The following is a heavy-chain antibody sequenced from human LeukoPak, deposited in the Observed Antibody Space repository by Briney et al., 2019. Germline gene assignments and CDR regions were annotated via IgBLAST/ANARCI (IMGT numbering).Heavy chain of an antibody. CDR1: GYSFTGYY. V-gene: IGHV1-2*02. Sequence: GASVKVSCKASGYSFTGYYIHWVRQAPGQGLEWMGWINPNTGGTNFAQKFQGRVTMTRDTSITTTHMELSRLRSDDTAVYYCATVDQWLAYDYWGQGTLVTVSS. CDR2: INPNTGGT. D-gene: IGHD6-19*01. CDR3: ATVDQWLAYDY. J-gene: IGHJ4*02.